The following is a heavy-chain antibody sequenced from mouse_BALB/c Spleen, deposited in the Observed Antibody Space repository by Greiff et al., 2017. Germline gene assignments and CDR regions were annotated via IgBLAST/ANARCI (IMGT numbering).Heavy chain of an antibody. D-gene: IGHD1-1*01. V-gene: IGHV2-6-7*01. Sequence: VKLMESGPGLVAPSQSLSITCTVSGFSLTGYGVNWVRQPPGKGLEWLGMIWGDGSTDYNSALKSRLSISKDNSKSQVFLKMNSLQTDDTARYYCARGNMGYYGSSYDWYFDVWGAGTTVTVSS. CDR1: GFSLTGYG. J-gene: IGHJ1*01. CDR3: ARGNMGYYGSSYDWYFDV. CDR2: IWGDGST.